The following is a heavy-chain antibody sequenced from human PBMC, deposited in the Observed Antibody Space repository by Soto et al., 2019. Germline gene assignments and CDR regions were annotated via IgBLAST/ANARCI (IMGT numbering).Heavy chain of an antibody. CDR1: GGSISSGDYY. Sequence: QVQLQESGPGLVKPSQTLSLTCTVSGGSISSGDYYWSWIRQPPGKGLEWIGYIYYSGSTYYNPSLKSRVTISVDTSKNQFSLKLSCVTAADTAVYYCARVRAGVGYFGSGSYYYFDSWGQGTLVTVSS. V-gene: IGHV4-30-4*01. D-gene: IGHD3-10*01. CDR3: ARVRAGVGYFGSGSYYYFDS. CDR2: IYYSGST. J-gene: IGHJ4*02.